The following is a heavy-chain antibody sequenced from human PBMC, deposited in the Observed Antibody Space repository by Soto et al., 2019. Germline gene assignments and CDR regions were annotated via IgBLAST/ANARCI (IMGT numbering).Heavy chain of an antibody. CDR2: ISWNSGSI. CDR3: AKTTSYGDYGYFDY. Sequence: EVQLVESGGGLVQPGRSLRLSCAASGFTFDDYAMHWVRQAPGKGLEWVAGISWNSGSIGYADSVKGRFTISRDNAKNSLYLQMNSLRADDTALYYCAKTTSYGDYGYFDYWGQGTLVTVSS. CDR1: GFTFDDYA. D-gene: IGHD4-17*01. V-gene: IGHV3-9*01. J-gene: IGHJ4*02.